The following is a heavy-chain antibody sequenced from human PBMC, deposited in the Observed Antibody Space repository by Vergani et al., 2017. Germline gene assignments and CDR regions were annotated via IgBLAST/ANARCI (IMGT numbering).Heavy chain of an antibody. V-gene: IGHV3-30-3*01. J-gene: IGHJ4*02. Sequence: VQLVESGGGLVKPGRSLRLSCAASGFTFSSYTMHWVRQAPGKGLEWVAVISSDGSNKYYADSVRGRFTISRDNSKNTLYLQMNSLRAEDTAVYYCAKESGSYYCFDSWGQGTLVTVSS. CDR3: AKESGSYYCFDS. CDR1: GFTFSSYT. CDR2: ISSDGSNK. D-gene: IGHD1-26*01.